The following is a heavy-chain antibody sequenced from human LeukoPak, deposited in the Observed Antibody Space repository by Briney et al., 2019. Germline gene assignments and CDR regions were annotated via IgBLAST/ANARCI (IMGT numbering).Heavy chain of an antibody. CDR2: ISPNKGGT. J-gene: IGHJ6*02. V-gene: IGHV1-2*07. Sequence: ASVKVSCKTSGYIFTGYYIHWVRQAPGQGLEWLGWISPNKGGTNSAHKFQGRVTLTRDASSNTAYMELSNLTSGDTAVYFCARGGVIRGVVNFYYGMDVWGQGTVVTISS. CDR1: GYIFTGYY. D-gene: IGHD3-10*01. CDR3: ARGGVIRGVVNFYYGMDV.